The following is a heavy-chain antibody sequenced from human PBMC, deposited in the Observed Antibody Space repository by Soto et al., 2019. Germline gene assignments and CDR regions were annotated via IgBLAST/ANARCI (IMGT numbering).Heavy chain of an antibody. CDR3: ARDFCSGGSCRAYYYYYGMDV. J-gene: IGHJ6*02. V-gene: IGHV3-33*01. CDR2: IWYDGSNK. Sequence: GGSLRLSCAASGFTFSSYGMHWVRQAPGKGLEWVAVIWYDGSNKYYADSVKGRFTISRDNSKNTLYLQMNSLRAEDTAVYYCARDFCSGGSCRAYYYYYGMDVWGQGTTVTVSS. CDR1: GFTFSSYG. D-gene: IGHD2-15*01.